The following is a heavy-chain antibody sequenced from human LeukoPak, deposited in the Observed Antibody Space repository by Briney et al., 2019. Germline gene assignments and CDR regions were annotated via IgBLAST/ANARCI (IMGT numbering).Heavy chain of an antibody. CDR1: GGSISSGGYY. J-gene: IGHJ6*02. CDR3: APLGYCSGGSCPSHCGMDV. Sequence: PSETLSLTCTVSGGSISSGGYYWSWIRQHPGKGLEWIGYIYYSGSTNYNPSLKSRVTISVDTSKNQFSLKLSSVTAADTAVYYCAPLGYCSGGSCPSHCGMDVWGQGTTVTVSS. CDR2: IYYSGST. D-gene: IGHD2-15*01. V-gene: IGHV4-31*03.